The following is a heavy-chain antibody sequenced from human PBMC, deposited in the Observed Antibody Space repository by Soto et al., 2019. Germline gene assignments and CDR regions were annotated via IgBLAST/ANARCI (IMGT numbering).Heavy chain of an antibody. J-gene: IGHJ6*02. CDR2: IKSKTDGGTT. CDR3: TTSMTSYYGMDV. Sequence: PGGSLRLCCAASGFTFSNAWMSWVRQAPGKGLEWVGRIKSKTDGGTTDYAAPVKGRFTISRDDSKNTLYLQMNSLKTEDTAVYYCTTSMTSYYGMDVWGQGTTVTVYS. D-gene: IGHD4-17*01. V-gene: IGHV3-15*01. CDR1: GFTFSNAW.